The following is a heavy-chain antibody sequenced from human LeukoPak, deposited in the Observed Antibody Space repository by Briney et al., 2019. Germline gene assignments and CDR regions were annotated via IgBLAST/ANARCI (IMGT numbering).Heavy chain of an antibody. V-gene: IGHV4-34*01. Sequence: PSETLSLTCAVYGGSFSGYYWSWIRQPPGKGLEWIGEINHSGSTNYNPSLKSRVTISVDTSKNQFSLKLSSVTAADTAVYYRARPTSYGDYGRGYFDLWGRGTLVTVSS. CDR3: ARPTSYGDYGRGYFDL. D-gene: IGHD4-17*01. CDR2: INHSGST. J-gene: IGHJ2*01. CDR1: GGSFSGYY.